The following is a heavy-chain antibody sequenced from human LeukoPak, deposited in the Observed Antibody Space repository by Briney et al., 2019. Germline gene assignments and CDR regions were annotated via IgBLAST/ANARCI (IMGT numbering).Heavy chain of an antibody. D-gene: IGHD6-19*01. CDR1: GFTFSSYS. CDR2: ISSSSSYI. CDR3: AGDGTKQWLVSYYYYGMDV. J-gene: IGHJ6*02. V-gene: IGHV3-21*01. Sequence: GGSLRLSCAASGFTFSSYSMNWVRQAPGKGLEWVSSISSSSSYIYYADSVKGRFTISRDNAKNSLYLQMNSLRAEDTAVYYCAGDGTKQWLVSYYYYGMDVWGQGTTVTVSS.